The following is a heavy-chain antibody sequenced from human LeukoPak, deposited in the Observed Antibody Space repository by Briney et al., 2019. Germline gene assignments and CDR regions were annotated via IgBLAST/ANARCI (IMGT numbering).Heavy chain of an antibody. CDR3: ARHPGDN. J-gene: IGHJ4*02. Sequence: GESLQIPCEGSGYSFTNSCIAWVRQVPGKGLEWMGIIFPGDSDTRYSPSFQGQVTISADKSISTAYLQWSSLRSSDNAMYDCARHPGDNWGQGTLVTASS. CDR2: IFPGDSDT. CDR1: GYSFTNSC. V-gene: IGHV5-51*01.